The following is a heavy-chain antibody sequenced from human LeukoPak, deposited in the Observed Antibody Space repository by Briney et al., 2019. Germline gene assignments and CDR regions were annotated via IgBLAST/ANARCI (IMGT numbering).Heavy chain of an antibody. J-gene: IGHJ4*02. CDR2: IYYSGST. V-gene: IGHV4-59*08. D-gene: IGHD3-22*01. CDR1: GGAISSYY. CDR3: ARLAADYYDSSGYALYFDY. Sequence: SETLSLTCTVSGGAISSYYWSWIRQPPGKGLEWIGYIYYSGSTNNNPSLKSRVTISVDTSNNQFSLKLSSVTAADTAVYYCARLAADYYDSSGYALYFDYWGQGTLVTVSS.